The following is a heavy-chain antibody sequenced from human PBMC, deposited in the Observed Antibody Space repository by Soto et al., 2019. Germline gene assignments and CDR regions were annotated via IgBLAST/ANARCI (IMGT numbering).Heavy chain of an antibody. CDR3: AKADGCAAGTCYTGTYWYFDL. Sequence: EVQLLESGGGLVQPGGSLSLSCAASGFTLSAHAMNWFRQAPGKGPEWVLTINGRGYNTFDADSVKGRVTSSRDDSKNTLYLQMNSLRAEAKAVYYCAKADGCAAGTCYTGTYWYFDLWGRGTLVTVSS. CDR2: INGRGYNT. V-gene: IGHV3-23*01. D-gene: IGHD2-2*02. CDR1: GFTLSAHA. J-gene: IGHJ2*01.